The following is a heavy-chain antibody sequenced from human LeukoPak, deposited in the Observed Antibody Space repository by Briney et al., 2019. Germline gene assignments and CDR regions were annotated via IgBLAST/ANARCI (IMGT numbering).Heavy chain of an antibody. Sequence: SVKVSCKASGFTFTSSAVQWVRQARGQRLEWIGWIVVGSGNTNYAQKFQERVTITRDMPTSTAYMELSSLRSEDTAVYYCAAARLGEDTAMVIDYWGQGTLVTVSS. CDR1: GFTFTSSA. D-gene: IGHD5-18*01. CDR2: IVVGSGNT. V-gene: IGHV1-58*01. J-gene: IGHJ4*02. CDR3: AAARLGEDTAMVIDY.